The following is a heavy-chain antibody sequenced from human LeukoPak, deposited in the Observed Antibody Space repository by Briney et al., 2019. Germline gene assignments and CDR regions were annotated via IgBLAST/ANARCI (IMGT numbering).Heavy chain of an antibody. V-gene: IGHV1-8*01. Sequence: ASVKVSCKASGYTFTSYDINWVRQATGQGLEWMGWMNPNSGNTGYAQKFQGRVTMTRNTSISTAYMELSSLRSEDTAVYYCARDVAVACGLGGYYGMDVWGQGTTVTVSS. CDR3: ARDVAVACGLGGYYGMDV. CDR2: MNPNSGNT. J-gene: IGHJ6*02. D-gene: IGHD6-19*01. CDR1: GYTFTSYD.